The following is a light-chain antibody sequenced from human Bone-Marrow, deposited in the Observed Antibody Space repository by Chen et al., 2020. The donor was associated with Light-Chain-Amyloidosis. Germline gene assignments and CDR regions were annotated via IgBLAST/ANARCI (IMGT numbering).Light chain of an antibody. CDR1: SGSIATNY. CDR3: QSYQGSSQGV. Sequence: NFMLTQPHSVSESPGKTVIISCTRSSGSIATNYVQWYQQRPGSSPTTEIYEDDQRPSGVPARFSGSIDRSSNSASLTISGLKTEDEADYYCQSYQGSSQGVFGGGTKLTVL. CDR2: EDD. V-gene: IGLV6-57*01. J-gene: IGLJ3*02.